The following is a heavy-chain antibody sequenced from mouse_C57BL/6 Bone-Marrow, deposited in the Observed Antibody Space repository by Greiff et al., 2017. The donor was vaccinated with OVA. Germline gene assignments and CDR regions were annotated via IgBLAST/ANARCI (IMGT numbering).Heavy chain of an antibody. CDR3: ARCGGYYDFDY. D-gene: IGHD2-3*01. J-gene: IGHJ2*01. CDR1: GYTFTSYW. V-gene: IGHV1-50*01. Sequence: VQLQQPGAELVKPGASVKLSCKASGYTFTSYWMQWVKQRPGQGLEWIGEIDPSDSYTNYNQKFKGKATLTVDTSSGTAYMQLSSLTSEDSAVYYCARCGGYYDFDYWGKGTTLTVSS. CDR2: IDPSDSYT.